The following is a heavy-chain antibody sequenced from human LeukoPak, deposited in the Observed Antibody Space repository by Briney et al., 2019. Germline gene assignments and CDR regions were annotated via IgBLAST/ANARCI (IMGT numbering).Heavy chain of an antibody. CDR3: ARGYYYDSSGYYWK. J-gene: IGHJ4*02. D-gene: IGHD3-22*01. CDR2: INHSGNT. Sequence: SETLSLTCAVYGGSFSGYYWSWIRQPPGKGLEWIGEINHSGNTNYNPSLKSRVTISVDTSKNQFSLKLSSVTAADTAVYYCARGYYYDSSGYYWKWGQGTLVTVSS. CDR1: GGSFSGYY. V-gene: IGHV4-34*01.